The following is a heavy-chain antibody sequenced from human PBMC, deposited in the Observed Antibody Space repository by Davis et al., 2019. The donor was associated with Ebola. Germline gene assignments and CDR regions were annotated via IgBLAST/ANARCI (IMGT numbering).Heavy chain of an antibody. CDR1: GFTFSSYG. CDR3: ARDLYEGWKYYYGSGRYETYGMDV. D-gene: IGHD3-10*01. J-gene: IGHJ6*02. Sequence: GESLKISCAASGFTFSSYGMHWVRQAPGKGLEWVAVIWYDGSNKYYADSVKGRFTISRDNSKNTLYLQMNSLRAEDTAVYYCARDLYEGWKYYYGSGRYETYGMDVWGQGTTVTVSS. CDR2: IWYDGSNK. V-gene: IGHV3-33*01.